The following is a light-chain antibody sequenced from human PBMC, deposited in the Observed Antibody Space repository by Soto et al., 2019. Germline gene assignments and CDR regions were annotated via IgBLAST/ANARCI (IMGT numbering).Light chain of an antibody. J-gene: IGKJ1*01. CDR3: QQYYSAPET. CDR1: QSVLYSSNNKNN. Sequence: DIVMTQSPDSLAVSLGERASINCKSSQSVLYSSNNKNNLAWYQQKPGQPPKLLIFWASTRDSGVPDRFSGSGSGPDFTLTISGLQAEDVAVYYCQQYYSAPETFGQGTRVEIK. CDR2: WAS. V-gene: IGKV4-1*01.